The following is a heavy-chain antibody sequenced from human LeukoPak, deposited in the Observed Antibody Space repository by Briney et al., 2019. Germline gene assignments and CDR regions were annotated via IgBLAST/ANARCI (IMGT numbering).Heavy chain of an antibody. CDR1: GGSISSGSYY. CDR3: ARDSVYVYDFWSGYPTNWFDP. J-gene: IGHJ5*02. V-gene: IGHV4-61*02. CDR2: IYTSGST. D-gene: IGHD3-3*01. Sequence: SQTLSLTCTVSGGSISSGSYYWSWIRQPAGKGLEWIGRIYTSGSTNYNPSLKSRVTISVDTSDNQFSLKLSSVTAADTAVYYCARDSVYVYDFWSGYPTNWFDPWGQGTLVTVSS.